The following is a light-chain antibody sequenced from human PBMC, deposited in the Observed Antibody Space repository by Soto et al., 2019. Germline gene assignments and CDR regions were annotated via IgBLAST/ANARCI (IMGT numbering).Light chain of an antibody. CDR3: QQYETFSGT. Sequence: PSSLSASGRDRGTITCRASQSIDKYVNWYQQKPGKVPNLVIYAASNRRTGVPSRFSGSGYGTDFTLTISSLLPEDFATYYCQQYETFSGTFGPGTKVDIK. CDR1: QSIDKY. V-gene: IGKV1-39*01. J-gene: IGKJ1*01. CDR2: AAS.